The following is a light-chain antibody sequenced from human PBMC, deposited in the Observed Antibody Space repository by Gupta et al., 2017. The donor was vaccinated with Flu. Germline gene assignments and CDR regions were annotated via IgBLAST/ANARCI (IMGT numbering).Light chain of an antibody. J-gene: IGKJ1*01. Sequence: PASVSGSVGDRVTISWRARHNIDIWLAWYQQKPGTAPRFLIYGASSRESGVPARFSGGGFGTEFTLTVTSRQPEDFAIYYCQQENSCPLTFGHGTXVEI. CDR3: QQENSCPLT. CDR1: HNIDIW. CDR2: GAS. V-gene: IGKV1-12*01.